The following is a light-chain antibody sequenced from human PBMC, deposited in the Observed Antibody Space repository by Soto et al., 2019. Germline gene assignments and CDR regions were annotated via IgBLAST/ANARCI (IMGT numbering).Light chain of an antibody. CDR3: QQSCSFPYI. CDR1: QTISSC. V-gene: IGKV1-39*01. J-gene: IGKJ2*01. Sequence: DIQMTQSPSSLSASVGERLTMTCRASQTISSCLNWYQQKPGKAPKLLINAASTLQSGVPSRFSGSGSGTHFTLTISSLLPEDLATYYCQQSCSFPYIFGQGTKLAI. CDR2: AAS.